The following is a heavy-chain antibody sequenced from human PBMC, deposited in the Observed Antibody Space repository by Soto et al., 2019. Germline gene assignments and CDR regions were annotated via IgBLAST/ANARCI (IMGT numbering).Heavy chain of an antibody. CDR3: ARAGYSSSTSCPLPLFYYGMDV. CDR2: IYPGDSDT. Sequence: RESLKISCKGSGYSFTSYWIGWVRQMPGKGLEWMGIIYPGDSDTRYSPSFQGQVTISADKSISTAYLQWSNLKASDTAMYYCARAGYSSSTSCPLPLFYYGMDVWGQGTTVTVSS. D-gene: IGHD2-2*01. CDR1: GYSFTSYW. V-gene: IGHV5-51*01. J-gene: IGHJ6*02.